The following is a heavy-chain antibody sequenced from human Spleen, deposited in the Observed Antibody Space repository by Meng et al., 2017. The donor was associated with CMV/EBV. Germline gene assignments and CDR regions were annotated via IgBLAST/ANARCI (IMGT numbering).Heavy chain of an antibody. CDR3: ARGFWGYCSSTSCSVFDY. CDR1: GFTFSSYA. Sequence: GESLKISCAASGFTFSSYAMHWVRQAPGKGLEWVAVISYDGSNKYYADSVKGRFTISRDNSKNTLYLQMNSLRAEDTAVYYCARGFWGYCSSTSCSVFDYWGQGTLVTVS. CDR2: ISYDGSNK. J-gene: IGHJ4*02. D-gene: IGHD2-2*01. V-gene: IGHV3-30-3*01.